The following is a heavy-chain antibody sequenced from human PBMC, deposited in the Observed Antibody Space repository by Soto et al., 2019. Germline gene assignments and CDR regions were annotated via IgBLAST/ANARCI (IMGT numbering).Heavy chain of an antibody. CDR1: GFTFSSYA. V-gene: IGHV3-23*01. D-gene: IGHD1-26*01. Sequence: GSLRLSCAASGFTFSSYAMSWVRQAPGKGLEWVSAISGSGGSTYYADSVKGRFTISRDNSKNTLYLQMNSLRAEDTAVYYCAKARVGATTPDYFDYWGQGTLVTVSS. J-gene: IGHJ4*02. CDR2: ISGSGGST. CDR3: AKARVGATTPDYFDY.